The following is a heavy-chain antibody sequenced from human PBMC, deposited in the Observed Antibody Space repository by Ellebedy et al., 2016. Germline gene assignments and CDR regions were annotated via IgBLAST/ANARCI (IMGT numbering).Heavy chain of an antibody. D-gene: IGHD3-10*01. CDR3: ARGGAITMVRARDNWFDP. CDR1: GGSISSSNW. Sequence: SETLSLXXTVSGGSISSSNWWSWVRQPPGKGLEWIGEIYHSGSTNYNPSLKSRVTISVDKSKNQFSLKLSSVTAADTAVYYCARGGAITMVRARDNWFDPWGQGTLVTVSS. J-gene: IGHJ5*02. V-gene: IGHV4-4*02. CDR2: IYHSGST.